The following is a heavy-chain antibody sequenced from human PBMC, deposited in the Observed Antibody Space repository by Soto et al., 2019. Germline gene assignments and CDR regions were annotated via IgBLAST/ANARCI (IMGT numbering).Heavy chain of an antibody. CDR1: GDSITGYY. Sequence: QVQLQESGPGLVKPSETLSLTCTVSGDSITGYYWSWIRQPAGKGMEWIGRIHATDSTNYNPSLMSRVTMSIDTSKNQFSLKLTSLTAADTAVYYCARALSSAPGLYFDYWGQGTLVSVSS. CDR2: IHATDST. D-gene: IGHD6-13*01. V-gene: IGHV4-4*07. CDR3: ARALSSAPGLYFDY. J-gene: IGHJ4*02.